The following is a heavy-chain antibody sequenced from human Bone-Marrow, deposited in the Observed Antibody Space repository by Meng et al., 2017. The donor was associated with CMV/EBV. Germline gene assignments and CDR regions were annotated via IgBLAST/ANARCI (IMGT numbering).Heavy chain of an antibody. CDR3: ARDTEYCSSTSCLNWFDP. CDR1: GGSFSGYY. CDR2: INHSGST. Sequence: GSLRLSCAVYGGSFSGYYWSWIRQPPGKGLEWIGEINHSGSTNYNPSLKSRVTISVDTSKNQFSLKLSSVTAADTAVYYCARDTEYCSSTSCLNWFDPWGQGTLVTGSS. V-gene: IGHV4-34*01. J-gene: IGHJ5*02. D-gene: IGHD2-2*01.